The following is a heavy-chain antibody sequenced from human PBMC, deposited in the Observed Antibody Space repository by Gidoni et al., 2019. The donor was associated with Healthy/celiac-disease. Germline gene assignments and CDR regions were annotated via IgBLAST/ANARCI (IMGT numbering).Heavy chain of an antibody. J-gene: IGHJ6*02. Sequence: QVQLVESGGGVVQPGRSLSLSCAASGFTFSSYGMHWVRQAPGKGLEWVAVIWYDGSNKYYADSVKGRFTISRDNSKNTLYLQMNSLRAEDTAVYYCARDRITMVRGETYGMDVWGQGTTVTVSS. V-gene: IGHV3-33*01. CDR3: ARDRITMVRGETYGMDV. CDR2: IWYDGSNK. CDR1: GFTFSSYG. D-gene: IGHD3-10*01.